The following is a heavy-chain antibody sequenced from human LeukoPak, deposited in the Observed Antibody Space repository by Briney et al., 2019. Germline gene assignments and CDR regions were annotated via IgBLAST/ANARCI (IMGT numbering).Heavy chain of an antibody. D-gene: IGHD3-22*01. CDR2: IYYSGST. J-gene: IGHJ3*02. Sequence: PSETLSHTCTVSGGSISSYYWSWIRQPPGKGLEWIGYIYYSGSTNYNPSLKSRVTISVDTSKNQFSLKLSSVTAADTAVYYCARDYYDSSGDAFDIWGQGTMVTVSS. V-gene: IGHV4-59*01. CDR1: GGSISSYY. CDR3: ARDYYDSSGDAFDI.